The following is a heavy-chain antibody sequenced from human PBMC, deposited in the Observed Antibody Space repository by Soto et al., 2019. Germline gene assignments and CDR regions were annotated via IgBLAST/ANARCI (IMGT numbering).Heavy chain of an antibody. J-gene: IGHJ4*02. Sequence: EVQLVESGGGLVQPGGSLRLSFAASGFTFSSYWMSWVRQAPGKGLEWVANIKQDGSEKYYVDSVKGRFTISRDNAKNSLYLQMNSLRAEDTAVYYCARGEREQWLVRAITFDYWGQGTLVTVSS. D-gene: IGHD6-19*01. CDR3: ARGEREQWLVRAITFDY. CDR2: IKQDGSEK. CDR1: GFTFSSYW. V-gene: IGHV3-7*05.